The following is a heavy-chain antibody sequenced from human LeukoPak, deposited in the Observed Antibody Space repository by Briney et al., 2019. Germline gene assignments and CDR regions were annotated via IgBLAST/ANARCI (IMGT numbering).Heavy chain of an antibody. CDR3: AKDHYYDLLTGYYLY. J-gene: IGHJ4*02. CDR2: ISGSGGRT. CDR1: GFTFSSYA. Sequence: GGSLRLSCAASGFTFSSYAMSWVRQATGKGLEWVSDISGSGGRTFYADSVKGRFTISRDNSKNTLYLQMNSLRAEDTAVYYCAKDHYYDLLTGYYLYWGQGTLVTVSS. V-gene: IGHV3-23*01. D-gene: IGHD3-9*01.